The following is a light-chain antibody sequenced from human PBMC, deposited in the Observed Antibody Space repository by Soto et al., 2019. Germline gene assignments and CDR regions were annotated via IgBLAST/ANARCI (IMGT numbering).Light chain of an antibody. V-gene: IGLV2-8*01. CDR2: EVV. J-gene: IGLJ1*01. CDR3: KSYAGSNTYV. Sequence: QSVLTQPPYANWSPGESVTISYTVPKNDIGVYDFVSWYQHHPGKAPRLIIYEVVQRPSGVPDRFSGSKSGNTASLTVSGLQAADEADYFCKSYAGSNTYVFGSGTKV. CDR1: KNDIGVYDF.